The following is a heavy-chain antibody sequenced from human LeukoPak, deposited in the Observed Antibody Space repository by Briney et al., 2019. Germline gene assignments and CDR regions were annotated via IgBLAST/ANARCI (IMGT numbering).Heavy chain of an antibody. D-gene: IGHD2-2*01. CDR2: IGYDGINK. Sequence: PGGPLKLSGAASGFTFSSYGMHWVRKAPGKGREWEAVIGYDGINKTYADSVKGRSTISRDNSKNTLYLQMNSLRAEDTAVYYCARKLGYCSSTSCTRAAKTSYYYGMDVWGQGTTVTVSS. V-gene: IGHV3-33*01. CDR3: ARKLGYCSSTSCTRAAKTSYYYGMDV. CDR1: GFTFSSYG. J-gene: IGHJ6*02.